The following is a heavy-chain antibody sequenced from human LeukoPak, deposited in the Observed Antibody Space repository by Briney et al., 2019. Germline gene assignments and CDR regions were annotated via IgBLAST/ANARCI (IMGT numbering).Heavy chain of an antibody. CDR3: ARDAFGVDKSPF. D-gene: IGHD3-3*01. V-gene: IGHV3-74*01. J-gene: IGHJ4*02. CDR2: INSDGSST. CDR1: GFTFSSYW. Sequence: GGSLRLSCAASGFTFSSYWMHWVRQVPGKGLVWVSRINSDGSSTSYADSAKGRFTISRDNAKNTLYLQMNSLRAEDTAVYFCARDAFGVDKSPFWGQGTLVTVSS.